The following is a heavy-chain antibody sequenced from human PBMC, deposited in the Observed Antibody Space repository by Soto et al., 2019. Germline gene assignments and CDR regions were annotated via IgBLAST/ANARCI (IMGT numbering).Heavy chain of an antibody. CDR3: TTGGIVGVGIDY. Sequence: EVQLVESGGGLVRPGGSQRLSCAASGSTFSHVWMNWVRRAPGKGLEWVGRIKSKTDGGAPDYAAPVKGRFTISRDDLKDTVYLEMNSLKTEDTAVYYCTTGGIVGVGIDYWGQGTLVTVSS. V-gene: IGHV3-15*07. CDR2: IKSKTDGGAP. CDR1: GSTFSHVW. D-gene: IGHD1-26*01. J-gene: IGHJ4*02.